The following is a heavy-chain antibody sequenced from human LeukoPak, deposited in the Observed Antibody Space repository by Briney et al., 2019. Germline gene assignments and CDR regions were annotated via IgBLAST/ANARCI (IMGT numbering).Heavy chain of an antibody. J-gene: IGHJ4*02. CDR1: GGSISSYY. CDR3: ARHAGSLYYFDY. V-gene: IGHV4-59*08. Sequence: PSETLSLTCTVSGGSISSYYWSWIRQPPGKGLEWIGYIYYSGSTNYNPSLKSRVTISVDTSKNQFSLKLSSVTAADTAVYYCARHAGSLYYFDYWGQGTLVTVSS. D-gene: IGHD6-13*01. CDR2: IYYSGST.